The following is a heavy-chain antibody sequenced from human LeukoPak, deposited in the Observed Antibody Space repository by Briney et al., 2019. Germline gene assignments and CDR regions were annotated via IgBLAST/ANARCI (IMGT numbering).Heavy chain of an antibody. CDR2: ISGRGDTA. D-gene: IGHD3-3*01. CDR3: AKDNPRLRFLEWLYDY. CDR1: GFTFSTYA. Sequence: PGGSLRLSCAASGFTFSTYAVSWVRQAPGKGLEWVSGISGRGDTAYYADFVKGRFTISRDNSKNTLYLQMNSLRAEDTAVYYCAKDNPRLRFLEWLYDYWGQGTLVTVSS. J-gene: IGHJ4*02. V-gene: IGHV3-23*01.